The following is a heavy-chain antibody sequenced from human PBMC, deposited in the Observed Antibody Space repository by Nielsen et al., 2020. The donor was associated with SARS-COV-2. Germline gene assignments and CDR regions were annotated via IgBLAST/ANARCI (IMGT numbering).Heavy chain of an antibody. V-gene: IGHV3-30*18. CDR3: AKALPMVRGVIDY. CDR2: ISYDGSNK. J-gene: IGHJ4*02. D-gene: IGHD3-10*01. Sequence: GGSLRLSCAASGFTFSSYGMHWVRQAPGKGLEWVAVISYDGSNKYYADSVKGRFTISRDNSKNTLYLQMNSLRAEDTAVYYCAKALPMVRGVIDYWGQGTLVAVSS. CDR1: GFTFSSYG.